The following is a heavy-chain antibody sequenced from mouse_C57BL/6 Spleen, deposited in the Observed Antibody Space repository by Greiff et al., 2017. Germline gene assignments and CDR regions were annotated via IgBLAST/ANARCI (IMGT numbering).Heavy chain of an antibody. D-gene: IGHD2-4*01. Sequence: EVKLVESGGGLVQPKGSLKLSCAASGFSFNTYAMNWVRQAPGKGLEWVARIRSKSNNYATYYADSVKDRFTISRDDSESMLYLQMNNLKTEDTAMYYCVRHDYDGAMDYWGQGTSVTVSS. V-gene: IGHV10-1*01. CDR2: IRSKSNNYAT. CDR1: GFSFNTYA. CDR3: VRHDYDGAMDY. J-gene: IGHJ4*01.